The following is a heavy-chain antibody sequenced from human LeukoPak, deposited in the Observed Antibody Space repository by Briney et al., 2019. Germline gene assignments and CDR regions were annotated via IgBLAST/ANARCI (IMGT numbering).Heavy chain of an antibody. CDR2: ISCAGSNK. D-gene: IGHD2-2*01. CDR3: ARDLDRYCSSSSCHSADY. V-gene: IGHV3-30-3*01. J-gene: IGHJ4*02. CDR1: GFTFSNYA. Sequence: GRSLRLSCAASGFTFSNYAMYWVRQAPGKGLEWVALISCAGSNKYYADSVKGRFTISRDNSKNTLYLQMSSLRVEDTAVYYCARDLDRYCSSSSCHSADYWDQGTLVTVSS.